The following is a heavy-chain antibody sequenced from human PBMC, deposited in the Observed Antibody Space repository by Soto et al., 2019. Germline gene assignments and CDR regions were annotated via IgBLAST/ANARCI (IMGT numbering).Heavy chain of an antibody. CDR3: ARIMDIASGGDRSFNH. D-gene: IGHD2-21*02. CDR2: IYPGDSDT. V-gene: IGHV5-51*01. CDR1: GYSFTSYW. Sequence: GESLKISCKGSGYSFTSYWIGWLRQMPGKGLEWMGIIYPGDSDTRYSPSFQGQVTISADKSISTAYLQWSSLKASDTAMYYCARIMDIASGGDRSFNHWGQGTLVTVSS. J-gene: IGHJ1*01.